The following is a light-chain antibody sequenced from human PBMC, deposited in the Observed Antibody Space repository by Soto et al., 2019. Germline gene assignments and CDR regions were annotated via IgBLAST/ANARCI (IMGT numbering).Light chain of an antibody. CDR2: KAS. J-gene: IGKJ2*01. CDR3: QQYDTFSHT. V-gene: IGKV1-5*03. Sequence: DIQMTQSPSTLSASVGDTVTITCRASQNINNCLAWYQQKPGKAPKLLIYKASSLESGVPSKFSGSGSGTEFTLTISSLQPDDFATYYCQQYDTFSHTFGQGTKLEIK. CDR1: QNINNC.